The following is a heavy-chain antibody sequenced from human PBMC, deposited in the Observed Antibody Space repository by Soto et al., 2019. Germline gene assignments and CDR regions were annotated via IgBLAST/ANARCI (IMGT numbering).Heavy chain of an antibody. D-gene: IGHD3-22*01. CDR3: ARVFVTMIPERGAFDY. CDR1: GYTFTSYG. J-gene: IGHJ4*02. Sequence: GASVKVSCKASGYTFTSYGISWVRQAPGQGLEWMGWISAYNGNTNYAQKLQGRVTMTTDTSTSTAYMELRSLRSDDTAVYYCARVFVTMIPERGAFDYWGQGTLVTVSS. V-gene: IGHV1-18*01. CDR2: ISAYNGNT.